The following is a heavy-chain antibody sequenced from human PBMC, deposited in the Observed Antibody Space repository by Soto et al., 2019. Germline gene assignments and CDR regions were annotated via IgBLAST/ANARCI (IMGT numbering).Heavy chain of an antibody. CDR2: INAGNGNT. CDR1: GYTFTSYA. V-gene: IGHV1-3*01. D-gene: IGHD2-15*01. J-gene: IGHJ5*02. CDR3: ARDAAGPENWFDP. Sequence: QVQLVQSGAEVKKPGASVKVSCKASGYTFTSYAMHWVRQAPGQRLEWMGWINAGNGNTKYSQKCQGRVTITRDTSASTAYMELSSLRSEDTAVYYCARDAAGPENWFDPWGQGTLVTVSS.